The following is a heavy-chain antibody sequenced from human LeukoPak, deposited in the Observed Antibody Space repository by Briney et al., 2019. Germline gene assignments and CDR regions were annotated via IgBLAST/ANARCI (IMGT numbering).Heavy chain of an antibody. CDR2: IYPNTGGT. CDR1: GYSFTNYH. J-gene: IGHJ4*02. Sequence: GASVTVSCNTSGYSFTNYHMHWVRLAPGQGLEWMGHIYPNTGGTSYAQRFQGRVTMTSDTSVSTVYMQLSSLISDDTAAYYCARENWYFDIWGQGTLVTVSS. D-gene: IGHD1-1*01. V-gene: IGHV1-2*06. CDR3: ARENWYFDI.